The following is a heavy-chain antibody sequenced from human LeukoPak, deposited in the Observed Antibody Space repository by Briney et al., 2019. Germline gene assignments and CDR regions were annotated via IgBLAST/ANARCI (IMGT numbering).Heavy chain of an antibody. CDR1: GFTVSSNY. Sequence: GGSPRLSCAASGFTVSSNYMNWVRQAPGKGLEWVSLISSGGRTYYADSVKGRFTISRDNSKNTLYLQMNSLRVEDTAVYHCASRSSSDYNYGMDVWGQGTTVTVSS. CDR3: ASRSSSDYNYGMDV. D-gene: IGHD6-6*01. J-gene: IGHJ6*02. CDR2: ISSGGRT. V-gene: IGHV3-66*01.